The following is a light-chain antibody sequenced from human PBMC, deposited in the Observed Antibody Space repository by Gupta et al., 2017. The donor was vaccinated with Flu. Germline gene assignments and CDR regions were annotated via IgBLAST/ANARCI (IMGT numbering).Light chain of an antibody. J-gene: IGKJ3*01. CDR2: DAT. V-gene: IGKV3D-20*02. CDR3: QQDNGSST. CDR1: QSVRRDH. Sequence: IVLTQSPASLSLPLGDQATLSWRASQSVRRDHFAWYHQTPGQAPRLLVYDATKRAAGVPDRICGRGSGTDFTLTISRLEATDSGIYYWQQDNGSSTFGPGTKVEIK.